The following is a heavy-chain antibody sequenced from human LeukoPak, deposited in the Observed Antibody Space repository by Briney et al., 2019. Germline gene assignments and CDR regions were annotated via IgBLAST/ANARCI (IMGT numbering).Heavy chain of an antibody. CDR2: ISAYNGNT. Sequence: GASVKVSCKASGYTFTSYGISWVRQAPGQGLEWMGWISAYNGNTNYAQKLQGRVTMTTDTSTSTAYMELRSLRSDDTAVYYCARGLRGRFLEWLSLTDFDYWGQGTLVTVSS. CDR1: GYTFTSYG. V-gene: IGHV1-18*01. CDR3: ARGLRGRFLEWLSLTDFDY. D-gene: IGHD3-3*01. J-gene: IGHJ4*02.